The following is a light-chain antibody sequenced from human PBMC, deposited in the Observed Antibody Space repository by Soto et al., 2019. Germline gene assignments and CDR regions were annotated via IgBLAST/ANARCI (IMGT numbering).Light chain of an antibody. J-gene: IGLJ1*01. CDR2: GNN. Sequence: QSVLTQPPSVSGAPGQRVTTSCTGSSSNIGAGYDVHWYQQLPGTAPKVLIYGNNNRPSGVPDRISGSKSGTSASLAITGLQAADEADYYCQAYDSSLSGYVFGTGTKVTVL. V-gene: IGLV1-40*01. CDR1: SSNIGAGYD. CDR3: QAYDSSLSGYV.